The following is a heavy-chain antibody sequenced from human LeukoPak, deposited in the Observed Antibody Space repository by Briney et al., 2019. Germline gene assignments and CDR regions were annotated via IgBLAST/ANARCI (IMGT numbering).Heavy chain of an antibody. V-gene: IGHV3-21*01. CDR1: GFTFSSYS. CDR3: ARDYSRYYDSSGYYY. Sequence: GGSLRLSCAASGFTFSSYSMNWVRQAPGKGLAWVSSISSSSSYIYYADSVKGRFTISRDNAKNSLYLQMNSLRAEDTAVYYCARDYSRYYDSSGYYYWGQGTLVTVSS. CDR2: ISSSSSYI. D-gene: IGHD3-22*01. J-gene: IGHJ4*02.